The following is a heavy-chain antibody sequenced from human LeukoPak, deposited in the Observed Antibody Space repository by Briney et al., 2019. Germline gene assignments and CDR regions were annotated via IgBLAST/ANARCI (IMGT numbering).Heavy chain of an antibody. Sequence: PSETLSLTCAVYGGSFSGYYWSWIRQPPGKGLEWIGEINHSGSTNYNPSLKSRVTISVDTSKNQFSLKLSSVTAADTAVYYCARGPYQTAMDYWGQGTLVTVSS. J-gene: IGHJ4*02. CDR3: ARGPYQTAMDY. CDR1: GGSFSGYY. D-gene: IGHD5-18*01. CDR2: INHSGST. V-gene: IGHV4-34*01.